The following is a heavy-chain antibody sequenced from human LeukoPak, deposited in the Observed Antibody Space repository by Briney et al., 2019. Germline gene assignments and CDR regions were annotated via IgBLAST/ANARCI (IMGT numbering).Heavy chain of an antibody. V-gene: IGHV3-11*04. CDR2: ISSSGNSI. Sequence: PGGSLRLSCAVSGFTFSDYYMSWIRQAPGKGMEWVSYISSSGNSISYADSVKGRFTISRDNAKNSLYLQMNSLRAEDTAVYYCARADDSSSGYFDYWGQGTLVTVSS. CDR1: GFTFSDYY. J-gene: IGHJ4*02. D-gene: IGHD6-6*01. CDR3: ARADDSSSGYFDY.